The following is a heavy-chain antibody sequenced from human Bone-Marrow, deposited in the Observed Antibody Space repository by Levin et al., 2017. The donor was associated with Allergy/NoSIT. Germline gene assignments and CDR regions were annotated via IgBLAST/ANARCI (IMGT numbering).Heavy chain of an antibody. CDR3: ARVRFYGYSSSP. D-gene: IGHD6-13*01. Sequence: SETLSLTCAVYGGSFSGYYWSWIRQPPGKGLEWIGEINHSGSTNYNPSLKSRVTISVDTSKNQFSLKLSSVTAADTAVYYCARVRFYGYSSSPWGQGTLVTVSS. CDR2: INHSGST. CDR1: GGSFSGYY. J-gene: IGHJ5*02. V-gene: IGHV4-34*01.